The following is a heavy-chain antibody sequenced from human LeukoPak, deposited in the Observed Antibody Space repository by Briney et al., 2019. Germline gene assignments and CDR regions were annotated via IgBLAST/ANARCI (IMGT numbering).Heavy chain of an antibody. CDR3: AKGPQLYSGYHPDY. J-gene: IGHJ4*02. CDR2: ITGSDDKT. Sequence: PGGSLRLSCAASGFTFSSAALTWVRLAPGKGLEWVSTITGSDDKTYYADSVKGRFTISRDFSRNTVGLQMNSLRIEDTAIYYCAKGPQLYSGYHPDYWGQGTLVTVSS. D-gene: IGHD5-12*01. V-gene: IGHV3-23*01. CDR1: GFTFSSAA.